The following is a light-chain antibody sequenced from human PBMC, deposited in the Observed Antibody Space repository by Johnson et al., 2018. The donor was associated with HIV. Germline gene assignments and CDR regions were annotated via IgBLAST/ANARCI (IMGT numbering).Light chain of an antibody. CDR2: ENN. CDR1: RSNIGNNY. V-gene: IGLV1-51*02. CDR3: GTWDSSLSAGV. J-gene: IGLJ1*01. Sequence: QSVLTQAPSVSAAPGQKVTISCSGSRSNIGNNYVSWYQQLPGTAPKLLIYENNKRPSGIPDRFSGSKSGTSATLGITGLQTGDEADYYCGTWDSSLSAGVFGTGTKVTVL.